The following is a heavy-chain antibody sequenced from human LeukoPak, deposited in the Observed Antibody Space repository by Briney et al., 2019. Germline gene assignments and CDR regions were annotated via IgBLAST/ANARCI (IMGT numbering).Heavy chain of an antibody. CDR2: INHSGST. V-gene: IGHV4-34*01. CDR3: ARGPPHRVWSGIHARLRYLDV. D-gene: IGHD4-17*01. CDR1: GFTFSSYA. J-gene: IGHJ6*02. Sequence: GSLRLSCAASGFTFSSYAMSWIRQPPGKGLEWIGEINHSGSTNYNPSLKSRVTISVDTSKNQFSLKLSSVTAADTAAYYCARGPPHRVWSGIHARLRYLDVWGQGTTVTVSS.